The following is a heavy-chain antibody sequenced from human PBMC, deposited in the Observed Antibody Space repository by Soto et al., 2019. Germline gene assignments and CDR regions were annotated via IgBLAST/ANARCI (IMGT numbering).Heavy chain of an antibody. D-gene: IGHD3-16*01. Sequence: GGSLRLSCAASGFNFSTYYMGWVRQAPGKGLEWVANIAEDGSKKDYADSVKGRFTVSRDNADNSLHLQMHSLRVEDTAVYYCVRPRPSGESYGMDVWGQGTTVTVSS. CDR2: IAEDGSKK. CDR1: GFNFSTYY. J-gene: IGHJ6*02. V-gene: IGHV3-7*03. CDR3: VRPRPSGESYGMDV.